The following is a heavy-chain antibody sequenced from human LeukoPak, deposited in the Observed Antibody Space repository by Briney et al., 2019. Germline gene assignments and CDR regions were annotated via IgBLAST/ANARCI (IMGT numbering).Heavy chain of an antibody. J-gene: IGHJ1*01. D-gene: IGHD6-13*01. CDR1: GYGFTSYW. CDR2: IYPGDSDT. V-gene: IGHV5-51*01. Sequence: RGESLKISCKGSGYGFTSYWIGWVRQMSGKGLEWMGTIYPGDSDTRYSPSFQGQVTISADKSVSSAYLQWRSLKASDTATYFCARATAGTSTFQHWGQGTLLTVSS. CDR3: ARATAGTSTFQH.